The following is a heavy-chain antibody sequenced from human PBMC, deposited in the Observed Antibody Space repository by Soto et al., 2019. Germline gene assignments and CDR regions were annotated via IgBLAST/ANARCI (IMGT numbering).Heavy chain of an antibody. CDR3: AHSYYQPSGHHY. J-gene: IGHJ4*02. CDR2: IYWNDDK. Sequence: QITLRESGPTLVKPTETLTLACTLSGFSLTTSGVGGDWIRQPPGKALDWLTVIYWNDDKYYRPSLKSRLTITKDTSKNQVVLTMTNMDPVDTATYYCAHSYYQPSGHHYWGKGTLVTVSS. CDR1: GFSLTTSGVG. D-gene: IGHD3-10*01. V-gene: IGHV2-5*01.